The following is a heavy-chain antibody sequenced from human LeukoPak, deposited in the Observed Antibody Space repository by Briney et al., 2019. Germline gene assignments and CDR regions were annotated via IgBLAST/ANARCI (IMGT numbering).Heavy chain of an antibody. V-gene: IGHV3-30-3*01. Sequence: GGSLRLSCAASGLTFSTYSMHWVRQAPGKGLEWVAVMSYDGSNIYYADSVKGRFTISRDNSKNTLYLQMSSLRAEDTANYCARVYSSGWSLPFEYWGQGTLVTVSS. CDR2: MSYDGSNI. D-gene: IGHD6-19*01. CDR1: GLTFSTYS. CDR3: ARVYSSGWSLPFEY. J-gene: IGHJ4*02.